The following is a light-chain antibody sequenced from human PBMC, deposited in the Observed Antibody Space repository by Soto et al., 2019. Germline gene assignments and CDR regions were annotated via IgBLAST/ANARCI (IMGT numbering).Light chain of an antibody. CDR1: SSNIGSNT. V-gene: IGLV1-44*01. Sequence: QSVLTQPPSASGTPGQRVTISCSGSSSNIGSNTVNWYQQLPGTAPKLLIYSINQRPSGVPDRFSGSKSGTSGSLAISGLQSEDEADYYCAAWDDSLNGWVFGGGTKLTVL. J-gene: IGLJ3*02. CDR3: AAWDDSLNGWV. CDR2: SIN.